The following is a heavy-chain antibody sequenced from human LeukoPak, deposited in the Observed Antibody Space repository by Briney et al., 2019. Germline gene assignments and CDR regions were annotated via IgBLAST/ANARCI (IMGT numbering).Heavy chain of an antibody. V-gene: IGHV4-34*01. CDR3: ARHFYYYDSSGYYYYYYYYMDV. J-gene: IGHJ6*03. Sequence: SETLSLTCAVYGGSFSGYYWSWIRQPPGKGLEWIGEINHSGSTNYNPSLKSRVTISVDTSKNQFSLKLSSVTAADTAVYYCARHFYYYDSSGYYYYYYYYMDVWGKGTTVTISS. D-gene: IGHD3-22*01. CDR1: GGSFSGYY. CDR2: INHSGST.